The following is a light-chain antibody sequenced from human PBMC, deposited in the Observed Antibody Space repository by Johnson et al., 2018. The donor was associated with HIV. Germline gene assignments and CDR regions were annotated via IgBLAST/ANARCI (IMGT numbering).Light chain of an antibody. CDR3: GTWDTSLNAFV. CDR1: SSNVGNNY. CDR2: EKN. V-gene: IGLV1-51*02. Sequence: HSVLTQPPSVSAAPGQKVTISCSGTSSNVGNNYVSWYQQFPGTAPKLLIYEKNKRPSGIPDRFSGSKSGMSATLAITGLQTGDEADYYCGTWDTSLNAFVFGTGTTVTVL. J-gene: IGLJ1*01.